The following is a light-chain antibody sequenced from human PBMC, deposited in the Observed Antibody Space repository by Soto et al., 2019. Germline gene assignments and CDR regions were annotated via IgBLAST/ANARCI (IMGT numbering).Light chain of an antibody. V-gene: IGKV4-1*01. J-gene: IGKJ4*01. Sequence: DIVMTQSPDSLAVSLGERATINCKSSQSVLSSSNNENYLAWYQQKPGQPPKLLVYWASTRESGVPDRFSGSGSGIVFTLTISSLQAEDAAVYYCQQYYSTPLTFGGGTKVEIK. CDR1: QSVLSSSNNENY. CDR2: WAS. CDR3: QQYYSTPLT.